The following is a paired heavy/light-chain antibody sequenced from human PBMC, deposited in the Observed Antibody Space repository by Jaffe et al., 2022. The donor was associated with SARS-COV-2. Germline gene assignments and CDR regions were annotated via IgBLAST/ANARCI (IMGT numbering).Heavy chain of an antibody. V-gene: IGHV5-51*01. Sequence: EVQLVQSGAEVKKPGESLKISCKGSGYTFTSYWIGWVRQMPGKGLEWMGIIYPGDSDTRYSPSFQGQVTISADKSISTAYLQWNSLKASDTAMYYCARARYCTNGLCYKQEYNWFDPWGQGTLVTVSS. CDR1: GYTFTSYW. J-gene: IGHJ5*02. CDR3: ARARYCTNGLCYKQEYNWFDP. CDR2: IYPGDSDT. D-gene: IGHD2-8*01.
Light chain of an antibody. CDR2: GAS. CDR1: QSVSSSY. V-gene: IGKV3-20*01. J-gene: IGKJ2*01. Sequence: EIVLTQSPGTLSLSPGERATLSCRASQSVSSSYLAWYQQKPGQGPRLLIYGASSRATGIPDRFSGSGSGTDFTLTISRMEPEDFAVYYCQQYGSSPYTFGQGTKLEIK. CDR3: QQYGSSPYT.